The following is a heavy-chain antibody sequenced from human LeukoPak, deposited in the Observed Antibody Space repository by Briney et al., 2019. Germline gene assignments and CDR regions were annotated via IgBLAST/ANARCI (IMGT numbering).Heavy chain of an antibody. CDR2: INSDGSST. D-gene: IGHD6-13*01. CDR3: ARVAGGSSPYYFDY. J-gene: IGHJ4*02. Sequence: GGSLRLSCAASGFTFSSYWMHWVRQAPGKGLVWVSRINSDGSSTIYADSVKGRFTISRDNAKNTLYLQMNSLRAEDTAVYYCARVAGGSSPYYFDYWGRGTLVTVSS. V-gene: IGHV3-74*01. CDR1: GFTFSSYW.